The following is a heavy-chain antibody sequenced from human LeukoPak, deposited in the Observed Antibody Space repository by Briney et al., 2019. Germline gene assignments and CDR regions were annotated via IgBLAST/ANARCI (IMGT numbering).Heavy chain of an antibody. CDR3: AKDYKSGYVPGAFDI. J-gene: IGHJ3*02. Sequence: PGGSPRLSCAASGFTFSSYAMSWVRQAPGKGLEWVSAISGSGGSTYYADSVKGRFTISRDNSKNTLYLQMNSLRAEDTAVYYCAKDYKSGYVPGAFDIWGQGTMVTVSS. D-gene: IGHD5-12*01. V-gene: IGHV3-23*01. CDR2: ISGSGGST. CDR1: GFTFSSYA.